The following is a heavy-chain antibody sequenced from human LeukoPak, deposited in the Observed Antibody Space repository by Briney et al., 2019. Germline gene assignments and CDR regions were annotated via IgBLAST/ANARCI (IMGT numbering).Heavy chain of an antibody. J-gene: IGHJ3*02. CDR1: GYTFTSYG. CDR3: ASPIVVVPAATPRAFDI. D-gene: IGHD2-2*01. V-gene: IGHV1-8*01. Sequence: ASVKVSCKASGYTFTSYGINWVRQAPGQGLEWMGWMNPNNGNTGCAQKFQGRVTITADESTSTAYMELSSLRSEDTAVYYCASPIVVVPAATPRAFDIWGQGTMVTVSS. CDR2: MNPNNGNT.